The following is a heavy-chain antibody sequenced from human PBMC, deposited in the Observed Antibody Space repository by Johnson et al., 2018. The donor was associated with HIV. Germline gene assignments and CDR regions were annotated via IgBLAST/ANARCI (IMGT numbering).Heavy chain of an antibody. V-gene: IGHV3-30*18. Sequence: QVQLVESGGGVVQPGRSLRLSCAASGFTFSSYGMHWVRQAPGKGLEWVAVISYDGSNKYYADSVKGRFTISRDNAKNSLYLQMNSLRAEDTALYYCAKVLYDFWSGYYGAFDIWGQGTMVTVSS. D-gene: IGHD3-3*01. CDR2: ISYDGSNK. J-gene: IGHJ3*02. CDR1: GFTFSSYG. CDR3: AKVLYDFWSGYYGAFDI.